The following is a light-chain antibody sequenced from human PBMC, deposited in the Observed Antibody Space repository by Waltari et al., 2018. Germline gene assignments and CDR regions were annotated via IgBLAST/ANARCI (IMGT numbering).Light chain of an antibody. CDR1: NSDVGSYNL. V-gene: IGLV2-23*02. CDR2: EVS. CDR3: CSYAGTRSVL. J-gene: IGLJ2*01. Sequence: QSALTQPASVSGSPGQSITVSCTGTNSDVGSYNLVSWYQQHPDKAPKLLIYEVSHRPSGVSNRFSGSKSGNTASLTVSALQAEDEASYYCCSYAGTRSVLFGGGTKLTVL.